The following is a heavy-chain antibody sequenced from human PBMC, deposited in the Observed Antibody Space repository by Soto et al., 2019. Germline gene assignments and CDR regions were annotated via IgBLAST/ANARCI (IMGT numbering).Heavy chain of an antibody. V-gene: IGHV1-18*01. CDR2: ISAYNGTT. D-gene: IGHD2-15*01. CDR3: ARSAPNIVVVVAETRINWFDP. J-gene: IGHJ5*02. Sequence: GWISAYNGTTNYAQKLQGRVTMTTDTSTSTAYMELRSLRSDDTAVYYCARSAPNIVVVVAETRINWFDPWGQGTLVTVSS.